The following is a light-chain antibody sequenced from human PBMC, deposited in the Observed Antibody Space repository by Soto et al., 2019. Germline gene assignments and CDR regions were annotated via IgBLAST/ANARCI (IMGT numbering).Light chain of an antibody. Sequence: QAVVTQSPSASASLGASVKRTCTLSSGHSSYAIAWHQKQPGKGPRYLMDLNNDGSHTKGDGIPDRFSGSSSGADRYLIISGLQSEDEADYYCQTWGTGFQFFGGGTKLTVL. CDR3: QTWGTGFQF. CDR2: LNNDGSH. V-gene: IGLV4-69*01. CDR1: SGHSSYA. J-gene: IGLJ2*01.